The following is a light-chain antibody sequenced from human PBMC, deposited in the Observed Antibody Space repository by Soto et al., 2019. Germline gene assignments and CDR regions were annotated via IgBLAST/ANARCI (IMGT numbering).Light chain of an antibody. J-gene: IGKJ1*01. V-gene: IGKV3-20*01. CDR3: QQYGSSPWT. Sequence: ETVLAQSPATQSLSPGERATLSCRASQSVSSSYLAWYQQTTGQAPRLLIYGASSRDTGIPDRFSGSGSGTDFTLPLSRLEPEDFSVYYCQQYGSSPWTFGQGTKVDIK. CDR1: QSVSSSY. CDR2: GAS.